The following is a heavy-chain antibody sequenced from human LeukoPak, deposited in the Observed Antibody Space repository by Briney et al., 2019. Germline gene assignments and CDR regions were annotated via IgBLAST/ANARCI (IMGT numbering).Heavy chain of an antibody. J-gene: IGHJ6*03. V-gene: IGHV3-23*01. CDR2: ISGNGGST. CDR3: AKDLRVIVVTYYMDV. D-gene: IGHD2-2*01. Sequence: RGSLRLSCAASGLTFNSYAMTWVRQAPGKGLEWVSSISGNGGSTYYTDSVKGRFTISRDNSKNTLYLQMNSLRAEDTAAYYCAKDLRVIVVTYYMDVWGKGTTVTVSS. CDR1: GLTFNSYA.